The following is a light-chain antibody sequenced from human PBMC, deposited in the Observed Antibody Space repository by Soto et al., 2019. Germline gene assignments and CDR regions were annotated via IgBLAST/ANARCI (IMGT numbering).Light chain of an antibody. Sequence: QSVLTQPPSASGTPGQRVTISCSGSNFNIGSNTVNWYQQLPGTAPKLLIYNNNLRPSGVPDRFSGSKSGTSASLAISGLQSGDEADYYCAAWDDNLNGLFGGGTKLTVL. V-gene: IGLV1-44*01. CDR3: AAWDDNLNGL. CDR2: NNN. J-gene: IGLJ2*01. CDR1: NFNIGSNT.